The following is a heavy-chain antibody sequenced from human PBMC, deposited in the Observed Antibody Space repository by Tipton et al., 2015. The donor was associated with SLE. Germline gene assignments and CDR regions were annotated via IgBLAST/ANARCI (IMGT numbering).Heavy chain of an antibody. CDR3: ARDLRAIGDRFDP. V-gene: IGHV4-61*02. Sequence: TLSLTCAVSGASISGSSWWSWVRQPAGKGLEWIGRIYVSGSTNYNPSLKSRVTMSVDVSKNQFSLKLSSVTAADTAVYYCARDLRAIGDRFDPWGQGALVTVSS. CDR1: GASISGSSW. D-gene: IGHD3-16*01. J-gene: IGHJ5*02. CDR2: IYVSGST.